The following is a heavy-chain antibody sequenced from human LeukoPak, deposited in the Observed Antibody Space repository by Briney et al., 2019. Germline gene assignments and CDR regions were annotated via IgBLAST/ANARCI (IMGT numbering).Heavy chain of an antibody. CDR2: IYYSGST. Sequence: SETLSLTCTVSGGSISSSSYYWGWIRQPPGKGLEWIGSIYYSGSTYYNPSLKSRVTISVDTSKNQFSLKLSSVTAADTAVYYCARSGGGRNWFDPWGQGTLVTVSS. D-gene: IGHD3-16*01. CDR1: GGSISSSSYY. CDR3: ARSGGGRNWFDP. J-gene: IGHJ5*02. V-gene: IGHV4-39*07.